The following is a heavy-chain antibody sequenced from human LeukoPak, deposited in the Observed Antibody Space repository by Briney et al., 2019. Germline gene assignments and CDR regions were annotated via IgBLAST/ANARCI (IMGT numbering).Heavy chain of an antibody. V-gene: IGHV3-49*04. J-gene: IGHJ4*02. CDR1: ASTLGDYA. D-gene: IGHD3-10*01. Sequence: GGSLRPSCPAAASTLGDYAMSWVRQPPGKGLGWAAFIRSKAYGGTTEYAASVKGRFTISRDDSKSIAYLQMNSLKTEDTAVYYCTSDHYGSGSYFAYWGQGTLVTVSS. CDR3: TSDHYGSGSYFAY. CDR2: IRSKAYGGTT.